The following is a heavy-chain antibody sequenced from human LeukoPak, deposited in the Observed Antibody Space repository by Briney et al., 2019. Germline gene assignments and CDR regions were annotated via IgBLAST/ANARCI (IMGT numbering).Heavy chain of an antibody. D-gene: IGHD3-22*01. J-gene: IGHJ4*02. CDR1: GFTFSSYG. V-gene: IGHV3-30*18. Sequence: GGSLRLSCAASGFTFSSYGMHWVRQAPGKGLEWVAVISYDGSNKYYADSVKGRFTTSRDNSKNTLYLQMNSLRAEDTAVYYCAKDQYDSSGYYSLSRSYFDYWGQGTLVTVSS. CDR2: ISYDGSNK. CDR3: AKDQYDSSGYYSLSRSYFDY.